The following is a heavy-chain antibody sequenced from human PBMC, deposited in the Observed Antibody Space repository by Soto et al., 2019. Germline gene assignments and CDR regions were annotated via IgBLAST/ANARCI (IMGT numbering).Heavy chain of an antibody. Sequence: QVQLVQSGAEVKTPGASVEFSCKTSGFSFTTYYIHWVRQAPGQGLEWMGIINPKGGDASYAQKFQSRVTMTRDTCTSTVYMDLRSLTTQDTVVYYCASVHCRGECYPWEWFYYYGMGVWSEGATVSVSS. D-gene: IGHD2-21*01. CDR3: ASVHCRGECYPWEWFYYYGMGV. J-gene: IGHJ6*01. V-gene: IGHV1-46*01. CDR1: GFSFTTYY. CDR2: INPKGGDA.